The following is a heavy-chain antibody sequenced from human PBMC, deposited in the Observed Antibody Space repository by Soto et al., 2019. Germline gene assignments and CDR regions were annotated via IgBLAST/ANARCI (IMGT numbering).Heavy chain of an antibody. D-gene: IGHD2-15*01. CDR1: GFTFSSYG. CDR3: AKDCSGWRKALYYFDY. CDR2: ISYDGSNK. Sequence: VQLVESGGGVVQPGRSLRLSCAASGFTFSSYGMHWVRQAPGKGLEWVAVISYDGSNKYYADSVKGRFTISRDNYKNTLYLQKNSLRAEDTAVYYCAKDCSGWRKALYYFDYWGQGTLVTVSS. V-gene: IGHV3-30*18. J-gene: IGHJ4*02.